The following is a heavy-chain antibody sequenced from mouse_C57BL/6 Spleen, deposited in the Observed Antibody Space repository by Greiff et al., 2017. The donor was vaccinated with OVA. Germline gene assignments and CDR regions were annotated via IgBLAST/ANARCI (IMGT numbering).Heavy chain of an antibody. D-gene: IGHD2-4*01. Sequence: EVQLQQSGPELVKPGASVKISCKASGYTFTDYYMNWVKQSHGKSLEWIGDINPNNGGTSYNQKFKGKATLTVDKSSSTAYMELRSLTSEDSAVYYCARGRDYDGGAWFAYWGQGTLVTVSA. CDR2: INPNNGGT. CDR1: GYTFTDYY. J-gene: IGHJ3*01. CDR3: ARGRDYDGGAWFAY. V-gene: IGHV1-26*01.